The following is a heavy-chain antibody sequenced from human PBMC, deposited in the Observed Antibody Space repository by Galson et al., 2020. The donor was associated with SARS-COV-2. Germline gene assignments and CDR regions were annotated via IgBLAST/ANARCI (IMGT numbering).Heavy chain of an antibody. CDR1: GYTLTELS. CDR3: ATAFSIYCSGGSCYYYYGMDV. D-gene: IGHD2-15*01. J-gene: IGHJ6*02. CDR2: FDPKDGET. Sequence: ASVKVSCKVSGYTLTELSIHWVRQAPGKGLEWMGGFDPKDGETIYAQKFQGRVTMTKDTSTDTAYMELSSLRSEDTAVYYCATAFSIYCSGGSCYYYYGMDVWGQGTTVTVSS. V-gene: IGHV1-24*01.